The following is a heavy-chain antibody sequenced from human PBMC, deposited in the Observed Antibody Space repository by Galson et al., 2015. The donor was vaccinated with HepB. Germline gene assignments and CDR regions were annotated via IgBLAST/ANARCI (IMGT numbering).Heavy chain of an antibody. D-gene: IGHD6-19*01. CDR1: GFTFTSSA. Sequence: SVKVSCKASGFTFTSSAVQWVRQARGQRLEWIGWIVVGSGNTNYAQKFQGRVTITRDMSTSTAYMELSSLRSEDTAAYYCAARSIAVAGTAFDIWGQGTMVTVSS. CDR2: IVVGSGNT. CDR3: AARSIAVAGTAFDI. V-gene: IGHV1-58*01. J-gene: IGHJ3*02.